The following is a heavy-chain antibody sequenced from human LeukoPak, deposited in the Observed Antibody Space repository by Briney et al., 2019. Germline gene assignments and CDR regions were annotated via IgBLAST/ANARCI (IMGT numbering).Heavy chain of an antibody. CDR2: IYPGDSDT. Sequence: GESLKISCKGSGYSFTSYWIGWVRQMPGKGLEWMGIIYPGDSDTRYSPSFQGQVTISADKSISTAYLQWSGLKASDTAMYYCARSDYDYYYGMDVWGQGTTVTVSS. CDR1: GYSFTSYW. J-gene: IGHJ6*02. D-gene: IGHD2-21*02. V-gene: IGHV5-51*01. CDR3: ARSDYDYYYGMDV.